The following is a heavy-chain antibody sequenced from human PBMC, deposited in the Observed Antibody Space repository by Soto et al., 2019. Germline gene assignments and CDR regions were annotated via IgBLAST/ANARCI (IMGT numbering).Heavy chain of an antibody. J-gene: IGHJ2*01. CDR3: ARARPGIAAAAAYWYFDL. CDR2: IYSGGST. D-gene: IGHD6-13*01. CDR1: GFTVSSNY. Sequence: EVQLVESGGGLVQPGGSLRLSCAASGFTVSSNYMSWVRQAPGKGLEWVSVIYSGGSTYYADSVKGRFTISRDNSKNTLYLQMHSLRAEDTAVYYCARARPGIAAAAAYWYFDLRGRGTPVTVSS. V-gene: IGHV3-66*01.